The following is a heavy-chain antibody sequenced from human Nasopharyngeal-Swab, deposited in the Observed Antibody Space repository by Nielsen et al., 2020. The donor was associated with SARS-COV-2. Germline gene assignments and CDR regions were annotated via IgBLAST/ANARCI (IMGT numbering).Heavy chain of an antibody. Sequence: GESLKISCAASGCTFSYISMKWVRQAPGQGPEWVATISHTGNTHYADSVTGRFTISRDNSKDTLYLQMNSLSVEDTAVYYCVGWLQHHFDSWGQGTLVTVSS. D-gene: IGHD6-19*01. J-gene: IGHJ4*02. CDR3: VGWLQHHFDS. CDR1: GCTFSYIS. CDR2: ISHTGNT. V-gene: IGHV3-23*01.